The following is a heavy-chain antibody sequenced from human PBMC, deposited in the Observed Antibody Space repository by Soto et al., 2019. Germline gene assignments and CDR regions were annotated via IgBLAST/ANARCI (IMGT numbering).Heavy chain of an antibody. V-gene: IGHV1-58*01. Sequence: GASVKVSCKASGFTFTSSAVQWVRQARGQRLEWIGWIVVGSGNTNYAQKFQERVTITRDMSTSTAYMELSSLRSEDTAVYYCAADRRVVLGDSSSWYPYYYYYGMDVWGQGTTVTVSS. CDR3: AADRRVVLGDSSSWYPYYYYYGMDV. D-gene: IGHD6-13*01. CDR2: IVVGSGNT. J-gene: IGHJ6*02. CDR1: GFTFTSSA.